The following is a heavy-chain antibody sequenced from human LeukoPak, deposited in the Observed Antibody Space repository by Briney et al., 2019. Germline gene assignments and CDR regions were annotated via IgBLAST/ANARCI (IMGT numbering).Heavy chain of an antibody. CDR3: ARSFESYEYFQH. J-gene: IGHJ1*01. CDR2: INPNSGGT. D-gene: IGHD1-26*01. Sequence: ASVKVSCKASGYTFTGYYMHWVRQAPGQGLEWMGWINPNSGGTNYAQKFQGRVTMTRDTSISTAYMELSRLRSDDTAVYYCARSFESYEYFQHWGQGTLVTVSS. CDR1: GYTFTGYY. V-gene: IGHV1-2*02.